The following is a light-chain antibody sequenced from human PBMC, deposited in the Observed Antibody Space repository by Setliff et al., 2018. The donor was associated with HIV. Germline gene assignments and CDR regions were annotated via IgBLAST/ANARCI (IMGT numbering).Light chain of an antibody. CDR2: DVY. V-gene: IGLV2-11*01. J-gene: IGLJ1*01. CDR3: CSYAGTYTYI. Sequence: QSVLTQPRSVSGSPGQSVTISCTGANSGFGYVSWYQQDPGKAPKLIIYDVYKRPSGVPDRFSGSKSGDTASLTISGLQSEDEADYYCCSYAGTYTYIFGTGTKVTVL. CDR1: NSGFGY.